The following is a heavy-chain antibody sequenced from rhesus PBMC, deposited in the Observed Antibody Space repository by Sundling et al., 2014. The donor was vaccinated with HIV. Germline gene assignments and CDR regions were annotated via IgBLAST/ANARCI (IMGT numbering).Heavy chain of an antibody. CDR3: ARYGRRGSGIHFDY. CDR2: IYGAGGST. V-gene: IGHV4-147*01. Sequence: QVQLQESGPGLVKPSETLSLTCTVSGGSLSGNYWSWIRQSPGKGLEWIGYIYGAGGSTSYNPSLKSRLTISTDTSKNRFSLNLTSVTAADTAVYYCARYGRRGSGIHFDYWGQGVLVTVSS. CDR1: GGSLSGNY. D-gene: IGHD2-27*01. J-gene: IGHJ4*01.